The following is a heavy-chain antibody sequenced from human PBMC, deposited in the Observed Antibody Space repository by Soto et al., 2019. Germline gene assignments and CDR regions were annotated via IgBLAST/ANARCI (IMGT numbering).Heavy chain of an antibody. Sequence: GESLKIFCKGSGYSFTTYWIGWMRQMPGKGLECMGIIYPGDSDTRYSPSFQGQVTISADKSISTAYLQWSSLKASDTAMYYCARPRSSSRNYYGMDVWGQGTTVTVSS. CDR3: ARPRSSSRNYYGMDV. J-gene: IGHJ6*02. CDR2: IYPGDSDT. D-gene: IGHD6-13*01. V-gene: IGHV5-51*01. CDR1: GYSFTTYW.